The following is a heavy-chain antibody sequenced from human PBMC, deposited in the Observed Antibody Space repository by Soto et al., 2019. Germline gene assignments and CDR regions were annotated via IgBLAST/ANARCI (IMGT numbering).Heavy chain of an antibody. Sequence: QVQLQQWGAGLLKPSETLSLTCAVYGGSFSGYYWSWIRQPPGKGLEWIGEINHSGSTNYNPSLKSRVTISVDTSKNQFSLKLSSVTAADTAVYYCARGPPRTRVPAAQIIYFDYWGQGTLVTVSS. V-gene: IGHV4-34*01. CDR3: ARGPPRTRVPAAQIIYFDY. D-gene: IGHD2-2*01. CDR2: INHSGST. J-gene: IGHJ4*02. CDR1: GGSFSGYY.